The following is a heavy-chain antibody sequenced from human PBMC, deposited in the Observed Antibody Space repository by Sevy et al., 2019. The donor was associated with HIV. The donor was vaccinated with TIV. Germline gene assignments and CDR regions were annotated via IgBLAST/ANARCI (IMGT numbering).Heavy chain of an antibody. V-gene: IGHV3-30-3*01. D-gene: IGHD1-1*01. Sequence: GGSLRPSCATSGFTFSSFSMHWVRQAPGKGLEWVATISYDGSNKYYADSVKGRFTISRDNSKNSLYLQMNSLRAEDTAVYCCALERLFSNVAEYFQNWGQGTLVTVSS. CDR1: GFTFSSFS. CDR3: ALERLFSNVAEYFQN. J-gene: IGHJ1*01. CDR2: ISYDGSNK.